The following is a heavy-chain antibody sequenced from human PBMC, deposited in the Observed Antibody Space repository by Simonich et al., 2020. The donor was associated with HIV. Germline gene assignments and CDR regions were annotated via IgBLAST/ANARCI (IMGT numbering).Heavy chain of an antibody. Sequence: QVQLQESGPGLVKPSETLSLTCAVSGYSISSGYYWGWIRQPPGKGLEWIGGIYHSRSTYYNPSLKSRDTISVDTSKNQFSLKLSSVTAADTAVYYCARVMQQQLDRYYYYGMDVWGQGTTVTVSS. CDR1: GYSISSGYY. CDR2: IYHSRST. V-gene: IGHV4-38-2*01. CDR3: ARVMQQQLDRYYYYGMDV. D-gene: IGHD6-13*01. J-gene: IGHJ6*02.